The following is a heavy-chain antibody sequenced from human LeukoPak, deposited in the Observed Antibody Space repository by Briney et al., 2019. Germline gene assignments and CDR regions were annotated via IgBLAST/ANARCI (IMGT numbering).Heavy chain of an antibody. V-gene: IGHV4-34*01. J-gene: IGHJ4*02. D-gene: IGHD1-26*01. Sequence: PSETLSLTCAVYGGSFCGYYWSWIRQPPGRGLEWIGQINHSGSTNYNPSLKSRVTISVDTSKNQFSLKLTSVTAADTAVYYCAREGVGATYFDYWGQGTLVTVSS. CDR1: GGSFCGYY. CDR3: AREGVGATYFDY. CDR2: INHSGST.